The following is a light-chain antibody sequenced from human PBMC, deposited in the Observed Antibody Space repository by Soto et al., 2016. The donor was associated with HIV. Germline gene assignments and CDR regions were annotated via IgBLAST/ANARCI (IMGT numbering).Light chain of an antibody. J-gene: IGLJ2*01. CDR2: DDY. Sequence: SYVLTQPPSPQCQWPQERRPTLTVGETTLEIKSVHWYQQKPGQASVLVVFDDYDRPSGIPERFSGSNPGNTATLTISRVEAGDEADYYCQVWDGRSDHHVVFGGGTKFDRP. V-gene: IGLV3-21*03. CDR1: TLEIKS. CDR3: QVWDGRSDHHVV.